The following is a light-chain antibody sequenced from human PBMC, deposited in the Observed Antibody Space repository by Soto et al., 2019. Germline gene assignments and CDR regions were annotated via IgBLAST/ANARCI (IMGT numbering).Light chain of an antibody. V-gene: IGLV2-8*01. CDR3: CSYAGGNSLV. CDR2: DVV. J-gene: IGLJ2*01. CDR1: SSDVGAYDY. Sequence: QSVLTQPPSASGSPGQSVTISCTGTSSDVGAYDYVSWYQQHPGKAPKLMIYDVVKRPSGVPDRFSGSKSGSTASLTVSGLQTEDEADYYCCSYAGGNSLVFGGGTKLTVL.